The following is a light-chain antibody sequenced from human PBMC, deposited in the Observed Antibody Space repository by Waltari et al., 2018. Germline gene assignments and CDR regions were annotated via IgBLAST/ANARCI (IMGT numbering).Light chain of an antibody. CDR2: GGS. Sequence: QSVLTQPPSVSGAPGQRVTTSCTGSGSNIGAGYDVHWYQQLPRAAPKLLIYGGSSRPLGVPDRFFGATSGTSASLAITGLQAEDEADYYCQSYDTSLSVVFGGGTKLTVL. CDR3: QSYDTSLSVV. J-gene: IGLJ3*02. CDR1: GSNIGAGYD. V-gene: IGLV1-40*01.